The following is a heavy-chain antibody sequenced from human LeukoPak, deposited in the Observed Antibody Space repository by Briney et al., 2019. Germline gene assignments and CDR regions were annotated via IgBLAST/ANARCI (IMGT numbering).Heavy chain of an antibody. CDR1: GFVFSRYT. J-gene: IGHJ5*02. V-gene: IGHV3-21*06. CDR3: AREGKSYGYDRGDLDL. CDR2: IAFDFLYT. D-gene: IGHD3-16*01. Sequence: PGGSLRLSCAASGFVFSRYTMIWVRQAPGKGLEWVSSIAFDFLYTSYADSVKGRFNVSRDNAIGSLYLQMNSLRVEDTAVYYCAREGKSYGYDRGDLDLWGQGTLVTVSS.